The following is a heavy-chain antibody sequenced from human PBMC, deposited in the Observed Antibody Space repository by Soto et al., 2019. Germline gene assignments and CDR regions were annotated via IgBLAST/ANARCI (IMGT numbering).Heavy chain of an antibody. V-gene: IGHV3-7*01. CDR2: IKQDGSEK. CDR1: GFTFSSYW. Sequence: EVQLVESGGGLVQPGGSLRLSCAASGFTFSSYWMSWVRQAPGKGLEWVANIKQDGSEKYYVDSVKGRFTITRDNAKNSLYLQMNSLRAEDTAVYYCARAGRSTIFSTVYPLNAFDIWGQGTMVTVSS. J-gene: IGHJ3*02. D-gene: IGHD3-9*01. CDR3: ARAGRSTIFSTVYPLNAFDI.